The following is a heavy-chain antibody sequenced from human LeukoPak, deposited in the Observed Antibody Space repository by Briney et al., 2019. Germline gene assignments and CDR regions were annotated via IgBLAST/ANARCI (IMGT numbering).Heavy chain of an antibody. CDR2: IYHSGST. Sequence: SETLSLTCAVSGGSISSGGYSWSWIRQPPGKGLVWIGYIYHSGSTYYNPSLKSRVTISVDRSKNQFSLKLSSVTAADTAVYYCARGSYYDILTGYYGAYYFDYWGQGTLVTVSS. J-gene: IGHJ4*02. CDR1: GGSISSGGYS. D-gene: IGHD3-9*01. CDR3: ARGSYYDILTGYYGAYYFDY. V-gene: IGHV4-30-2*01.